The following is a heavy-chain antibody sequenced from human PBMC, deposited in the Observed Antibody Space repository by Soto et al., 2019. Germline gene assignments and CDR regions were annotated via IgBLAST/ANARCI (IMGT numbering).Heavy chain of an antibody. D-gene: IGHD2-15*01. J-gene: IGHJ5*02. V-gene: IGHV4-59*08. CDR2: IYYSGST. Sequence: SETLSLTCTVSGGSISSYYWSWIRQPPGKGLEWIGYIYYSGSTNYNPSLKSRVTISVDTSKNQFSLKLSSVTAADTAGYYCARLPTVGAPQPRPDNWFDPWGQGTLVTVSS. CDR3: ARLPTVGAPQPRPDNWFDP. CDR1: GGSISSYY.